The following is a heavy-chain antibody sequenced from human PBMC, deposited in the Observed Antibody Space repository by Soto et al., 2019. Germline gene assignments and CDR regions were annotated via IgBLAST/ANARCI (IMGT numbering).Heavy chain of an antibody. CDR3: AREYTDSRYYYYYMDV. V-gene: IGHV1-18*01. J-gene: IGHJ6*03. Sequence: ASVKVSCKASGYTFTSYGISWVRQAPGQGLEWMGWISAYNGNTNYAQKLQGRVTMTTDTSTSTAYMELRSLRSDDTAVYYCAREYTDSRYYYYYMDVWGKGTTVTVSS. D-gene: IGHD6-13*01. CDR2: ISAYNGNT. CDR1: GYTFTSYG.